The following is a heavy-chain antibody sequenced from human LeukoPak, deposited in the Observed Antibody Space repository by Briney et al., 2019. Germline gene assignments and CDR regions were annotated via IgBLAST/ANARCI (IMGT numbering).Heavy chain of an antibody. J-gene: IGHJ6*02. CDR2: IYYSGST. CDR1: GGSISSGDYY. V-gene: IGHV4-30-4*01. D-gene: IGHD6-13*01. Sequence: SQTLSLTCTVSGGSISSGDYYWSWIRRPPGKGLEWIGYIYYSGSTYYNPSLKSRVTISVDTSKNQFSLKLSSVTAADTAVYYCARALAAAYEGYYYYYGMDVWGQGTTVTVSS. CDR3: ARALAAAYEGYYYYYGMDV.